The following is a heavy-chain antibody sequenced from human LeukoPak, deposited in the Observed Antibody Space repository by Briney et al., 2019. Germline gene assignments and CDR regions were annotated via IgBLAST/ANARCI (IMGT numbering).Heavy chain of an antibody. CDR1: RGSISSPNYY. Sequence: SETLSLTCSVSRGSISSPNYYWGWIRQSPGKGLEWIGNIYYSGTTYYNPSLPSLKSRVTISVDTSKNQFSLKLSSVTAADTAVYYCARHDYGDYDDFDYWGQGTLVTVSS. J-gene: IGHJ4*02. CDR3: ARHDYGDYDDFDY. D-gene: IGHD4-17*01. V-gene: IGHV4-39*01. CDR2: IYYSGTT.